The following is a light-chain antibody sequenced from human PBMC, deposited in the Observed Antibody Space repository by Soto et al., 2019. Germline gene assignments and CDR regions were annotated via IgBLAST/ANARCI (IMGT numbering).Light chain of an antibody. Sequence: EIAMTQSPGTLSVSPGERATLSCRASQTISSNLAWYQQKPGQAPRLLTYGASTRATGIPARFSGSGSGTEFTLTISRLEPEDFAVYYCQQYGSSPITFGQGTKVDIK. CDR3: QQYGSSPIT. V-gene: IGKV3-15*01. CDR2: GAS. J-gene: IGKJ1*01. CDR1: QTISSN.